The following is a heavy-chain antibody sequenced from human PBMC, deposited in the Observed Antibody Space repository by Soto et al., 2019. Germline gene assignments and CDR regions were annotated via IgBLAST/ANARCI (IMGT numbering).Heavy chain of an antibody. J-gene: IGHJ6*02. V-gene: IGHV1-2*02. CDR1: GYIFNDYY. CDR3: ARDNYNYSGMDV. Sequence: ASVKVSCKASGYIFNDYYIHWVRQAPGQGLELMGWINPYNGGANFAQEFQGRVTMTRDTSLSIVYMEVTRLTYDDTAVYYCARDNYNYSGMDVWGQGTTVTVSS. CDR2: INPYNGGA.